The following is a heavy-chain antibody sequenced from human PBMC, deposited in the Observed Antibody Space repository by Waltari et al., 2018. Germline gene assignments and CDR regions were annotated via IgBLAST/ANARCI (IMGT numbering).Heavy chain of an antibody. CDR1: GVSITPHLHH. CDR3: ATYIGASLGTAAFDV. D-gene: IGHD5-12*01. V-gene: IGHV4-39*01. CDR2: ISYIGAT. Sequence: QLQLRESRPGLVKPSETLSLSCSVSGVSITPHLHHWGWIRQPPGQGLEWIATISYIGATYYSPSLKSRVTLSRDTSKNQLSLKVDSVTAADTAVYYCATYIGASLGTAAFDVWGQGTMVTVSS. J-gene: IGHJ3*01.